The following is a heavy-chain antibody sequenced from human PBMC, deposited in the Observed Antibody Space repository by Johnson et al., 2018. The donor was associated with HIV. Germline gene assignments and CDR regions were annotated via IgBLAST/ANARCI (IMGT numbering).Heavy chain of an antibody. CDR3: TTERNQLLNRDAFDI. J-gene: IGHJ3*02. Sequence: VQLVESGGGLVKPGGSLRLSCAASGFTFSDYYMSWIRQAPGKGLEWVGRIKSKTDGGTTDYAAPLKGRVTISRDDSKNTLYLQVNSLKTEDTGVYYCTTERNQLLNRDAFDIWGQGTMVTVS. D-gene: IGHD6-6*01. CDR1: GFTFSDYY. V-gene: IGHV3-15*01. CDR2: IKSKTDGGTT.